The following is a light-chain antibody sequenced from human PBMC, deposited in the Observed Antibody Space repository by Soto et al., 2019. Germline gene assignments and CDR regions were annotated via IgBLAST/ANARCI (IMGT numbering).Light chain of an antibody. J-gene: IGKJ5*01. Sequence: DIVMTQTPLSLSVTPGQPSSISCKSSQILLHSDGKTYLNWYRQKPGKAPELLIYSASNLQSGVPSRFSGSGSGTDFTLTISGLQSEDFATYYCQQSFSTPTFGQGTRLEI. CDR1: QILLHSDGKTY. CDR2: SAS. V-gene: IGKV2D-29*01. CDR3: QQSFSTPT.